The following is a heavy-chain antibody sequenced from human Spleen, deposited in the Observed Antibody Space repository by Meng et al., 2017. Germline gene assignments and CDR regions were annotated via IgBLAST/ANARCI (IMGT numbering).Heavy chain of an antibody. J-gene: IGHJ6*02. Sequence: ASVKVSCKASGYAFSGYFMHWVRQAPGQGLEWMGRINPSSGDTNYAQKFQGRVTMTRDTSISTAYMELSRLRSDDTAVYFCATLPYGSRDYYYYHGMDVWGQGTTVTVSS. V-gene: IGHV1-2*06. D-gene: IGHD3-10*01. CDR3: ATLPYGSRDYYYYHGMDV. CDR2: INPSSGDT. CDR1: GYAFSGYF.